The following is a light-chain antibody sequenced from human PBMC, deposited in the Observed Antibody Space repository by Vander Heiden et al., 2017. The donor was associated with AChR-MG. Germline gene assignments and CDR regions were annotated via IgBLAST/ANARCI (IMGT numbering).Light chain of an antibody. V-gene: IGLV2-14*02. CDR3: SSYSSSSTAVI. CDR1: SSDTGNYNL. J-gene: IGLJ2*01. Sequence: QSALTQPASVSASPGQSITISCTGTSSDTGNYNLVPWYQQYPGKAPKLMISEVSSRPSGVSHRFSGSKSGNTASLTISGLQAEDEADYYCSSYSSSSTAVIFGGGTKLSVL. CDR2: EVS.